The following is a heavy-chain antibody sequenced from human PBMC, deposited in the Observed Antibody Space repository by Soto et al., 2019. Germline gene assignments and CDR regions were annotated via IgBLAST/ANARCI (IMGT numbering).Heavy chain of an antibody. D-gene: IGHD6-13*01. J-gene: IGHJ4*02. CDR2: IYYSGST. CDR3: ARVVGEPANLAAAGITPKFDY. V-gene: IGHV4-31*03. Sequence: SETLSLTCTVSGGSISSGGYYWSWIRQHPGKGLEWIGYIYYSGSTYYNPSLKSRVTISVETSKNQFSLKLSSVTAADTAVYYCARVVGEPANLAAAGITPKFDYWGQGTLVTVSS. CDR1: GGSISSGGYY.